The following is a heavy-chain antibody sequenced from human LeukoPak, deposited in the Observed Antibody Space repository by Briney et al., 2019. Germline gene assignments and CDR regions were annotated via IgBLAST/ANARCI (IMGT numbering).Heavy chain of an antibody. J-gene: IGHJ4*02. D-gene: IGHD6-19*01. CDR3: ARLQWLVTDY. CDR1: GGSISSSSYY. Sequence: SETLSLTCTVSGGSISSSSYYWGWIRQPPGKGLEWIGSIYYSGSTCYNPSLKSRVTISVDTSKNQFSLKLSSVTAADTAVYYCARLQWLVTDYWGQGTLVTVSS. V-gene: IGHV4-39*07. CDR2: IYYSGST.